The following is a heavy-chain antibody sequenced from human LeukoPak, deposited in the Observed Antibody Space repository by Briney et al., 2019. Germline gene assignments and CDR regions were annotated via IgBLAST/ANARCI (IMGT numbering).Heavy chain of an antibody. CDR1: GFTFDDYA. V-gene: IGHV3-9*01. D-gene: IGHD6-19*01. Sequence: GGSLRLSCAASGFTFDDYAMHWVRQAPGKGLEWVSGISWNSGSIGYADSVKGRFTISRDNAKNSLYLQMNSLRAEDTAVYYCARGPYTNGHYFDYWGQGTLATVSS. J-gene: IGHJ4*02. CDR3: ARGPYTNGHYFDY. CDR2: ISWNSGSI.